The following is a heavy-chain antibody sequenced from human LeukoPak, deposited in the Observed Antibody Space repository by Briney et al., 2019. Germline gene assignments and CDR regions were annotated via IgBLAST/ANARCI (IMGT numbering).Heavy chain of an antibody. CDR3: AKNPGAMTTVTLYYYYYMDV. D-gene: IGHD4-17*01. J-gene: IGHJ6*03. CDR2: IRYDGSNK. Sequence: QPGGSLRLSCAASGFTFSSYAMSWVRQAPGKGLEWVAFIRYDGSNKYYADSVKGRFTISRDNSKNTLYLQMTSLRAEDTAVYYCAKNPGAMTTVTLYYYYYMDVRGKGTTVTVSS. CDR1: GFTFSSYA. V-gene: IGHV3-30*02.